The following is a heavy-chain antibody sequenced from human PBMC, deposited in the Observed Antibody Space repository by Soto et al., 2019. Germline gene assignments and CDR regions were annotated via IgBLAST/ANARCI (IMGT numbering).Heavy chain of an antibody. CDR3: TTDPIRHYGILTGYYCFYY. Sequence: GGSLRLSCAASGFIFSNAWMSWVRQAPGKGLEWVGRIKSKTDGGTTDYGAPVKGRFTISRDDSKNTLYLQMNSLKTEDTAVYFCTTDPIRHYGILTGYYCFYYWGQVTLVTVCS. V-gene: IGHV3-15*01. CDR2: IKSKTDGGTT. D-gene: IGHD3-9*01. CDR1: GFIFSNAW. J-gene: IGHJ4*02.